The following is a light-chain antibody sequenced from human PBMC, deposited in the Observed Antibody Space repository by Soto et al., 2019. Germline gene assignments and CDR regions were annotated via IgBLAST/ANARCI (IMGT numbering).Light chain of an antibody. V-gene: IGKV3-11*01. Sequence: EIVLTQSPATLSLSPGERATLSCRASQSVSSYLAWYQQKPGQAPRLLIYDASNRATGIPARFSGSGSGTAFTLTISSLEPEDFAVYYCQQRSNWPRTTFGQGTRLEIK. CDR1: QSVSSY. J-gene: IGKJ5*01. CDR2: DAS. CDR3: QQRSNWPRTT.